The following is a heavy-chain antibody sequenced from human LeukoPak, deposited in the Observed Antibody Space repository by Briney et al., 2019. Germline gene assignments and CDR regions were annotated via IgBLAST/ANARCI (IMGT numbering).Heavy chain of an antibody. CDR3: ARTYSGQVHGMDV. D-gene: IGHD5-12*01. Sequence: GRSLRLSCAASGFTFFTYAMHWVRQAPGKGLEWVAVISNDGRITHYADSVGGRFTISRDNSKNTLYLQMNSLRAEDTALYYCARTYSGQVHGMDVWGKGTTVTVSS. V-gene: IGHV3-30*04. CDR2: ISNDGRIT. J-gene: IGHJ6*04. CDR1: GFTFFTYA.